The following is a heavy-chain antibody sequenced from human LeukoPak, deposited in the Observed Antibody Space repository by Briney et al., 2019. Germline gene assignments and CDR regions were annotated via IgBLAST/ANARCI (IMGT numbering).Heavy chain of an antibody. CDR1: GGSISSYY. V-gene: IGHV4-59*08. CDR3: ARRGWNDDGQYYYYYGMDV. J-gene: IGHJ6*02. Sequence: PSETLSLTCTVPGGSISSYYWSWIRQPPGKGLEWIGYIYYRGSTNYNPSLKSRVTISVDTSKNQFSLKLSSVTAADTAVYYCARRGWNDDGQYYYYYGMDVWGQGTTVTVSS. D-gene: IGHD1-1*01. CDR2: IYYRGST.